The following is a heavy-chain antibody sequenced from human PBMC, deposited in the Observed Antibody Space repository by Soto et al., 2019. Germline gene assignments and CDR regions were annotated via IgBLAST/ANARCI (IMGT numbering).Heavy chain of an antibody. D-gene: IGHD3-3*01. J-gene: IGHJ6*02. CDR3: ASGYYDFWSGPRYYGMDV. Sequence: SVKVSCKASGGTFSSYAISWVRQAPGQGLEWMGGIIPIFGTANYAQKFQGRATITADKSTSTAYMELSSLRSEDTAVYYCASGYYDFWSGPRYYGMDVWGQGTTVTVSS. V-gene: IGHV1-69*06. CDR2: IIPIFGTA. CDR1: GGTFSSYA.